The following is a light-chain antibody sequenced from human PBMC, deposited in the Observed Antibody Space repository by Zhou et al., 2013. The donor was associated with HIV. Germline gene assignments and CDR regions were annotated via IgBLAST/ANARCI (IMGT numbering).Light chain of an antibody. Sequence: VMTQSPSTLSLSPGERATLSCRASQSVRSGLAWYQQKPGQAPRLLIYDASTRATGIPRRFSGSGSGTDFTLTISSLEPEDFAVYYCQQRSNWPWTFGQGTKVEIK. J-gene: IGKJ1*01. CDR1: QSVRSG. CDR2: DAS. V-gene: IGKV3-11*01. CDR3: QQRSNWPWT.